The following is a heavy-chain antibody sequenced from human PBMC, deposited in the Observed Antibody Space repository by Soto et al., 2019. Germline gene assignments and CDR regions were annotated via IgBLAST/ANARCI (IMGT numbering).Heavy chain of an antibody. CDR2: INAGNGNT. CDR3: ARPIAVADRAPFDY. D-gene: IGHD6-19*01. V-gene: IGHV1-3*01. J-gene: IGHJ4*02. Sequence: QVQLVQSGAEVKKPGASVKVSCKASGYTFTSYAMHWVRQAPGQRLEWMGWINAGNGNTKYSQKFQGRVTITRDTSASTAYMELSSLRSEDTAVYYCARPIAVADRAPFDYWGQGTLVTVSS. CDR1: GYTFTSYA.